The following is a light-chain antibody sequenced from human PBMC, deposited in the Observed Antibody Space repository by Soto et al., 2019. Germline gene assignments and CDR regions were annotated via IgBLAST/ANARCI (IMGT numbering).Light chain of an antibody. CDR1: QSISSW. V-gene: IGKV1-5*03. J-gene: IGKJ3*01. CDR3: QQYNSYPYT. Sequence: DIQMTQSPSTLSASVGDRVTITCRASQSISSWLAWYKQKPGKAPKLLIYKASSVESGVPSRFSGSGSGTEFNLTISSLQPDEFATYYCQQYNSYPYTFGPGTKVDIK. CDR2: KAS.